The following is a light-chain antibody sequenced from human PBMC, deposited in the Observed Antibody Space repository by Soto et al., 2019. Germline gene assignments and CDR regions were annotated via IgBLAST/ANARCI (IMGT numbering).Light chain of an antibody. Sequence: SALTQPASLSGSPGQSITISCTGTSSDVGGYNYVSWYQQHPGKAPKLMIYDVSNRPSGVSNRFFGSKSGNTASLTISGLQAEDEADYYCSSYTSSSTYVFGTGTKVTVL. V-gene: IGLV2-14*01. CDR1: SSDVGGYNY. CDR2: DVS. CDR3: SSYTSSSTYV. J-gene: IGLJ1*01.